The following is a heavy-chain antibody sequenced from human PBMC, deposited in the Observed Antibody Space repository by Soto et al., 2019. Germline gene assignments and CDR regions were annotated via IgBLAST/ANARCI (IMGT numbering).Heavy chain of an antibody. D-gene: IGHD5-18*01. J-gene: IGHJ4*02. CDR3: ATESGSTYGCFDH. V-gene: IGHV4-30-4*01. CDR2: ISNSGST. CDR1: GGPVTSDEDY. Sequence: PSETLSLTCTVSGGPVTSDEDYWTWIRQSPGKGLEWIGYISNSGSTGYNPSLKTRLSMSVDRSKNQFTLRLTSVTAADTAVYFCATESGSTYGCFDHWGQGTQVTVSS.